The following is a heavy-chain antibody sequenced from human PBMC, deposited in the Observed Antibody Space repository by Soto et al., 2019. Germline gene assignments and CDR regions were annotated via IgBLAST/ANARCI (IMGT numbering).Heavy chain of an antibody. D-gene: IGHD3-10*01. CDR3: AKDRAAVRGVTPFDY. V-gene: IGHV3-9*01. CDR2: ISWNSGSI. J-gene: IGHJ4*02. CDR1: GFTFDDYA. Sequence: EVQLVESGGGLVQPGRSLRLSCAASGFTFDDYAMHWVRQAPGKGLEWVSGISWNSGSIGYANSVKGRFTISRDNAKNSLYLQMNSLRAEDTALYYCAKDRAAVRGVTPFDYWGQRTLVTVSS.